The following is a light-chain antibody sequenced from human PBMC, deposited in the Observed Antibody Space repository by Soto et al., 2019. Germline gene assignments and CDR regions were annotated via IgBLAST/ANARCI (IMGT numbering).Light chain of an antibody. CDR2: AAS. Sequence: EIGLTQPPATLSLSPGERATLSCRASQSVSSYLAWYQQKPGQAPRLLIYAASTRATGIPVRFSGSGSGTEFTLTISSLQSEDFAVYYCQQYNNWPWTFGQGTKVDIK. CDR3: QQYNNWPWT. CDR1: QSVSSY. J-gene: IGKJ1*01. V-gene: IGKV3-15*01.